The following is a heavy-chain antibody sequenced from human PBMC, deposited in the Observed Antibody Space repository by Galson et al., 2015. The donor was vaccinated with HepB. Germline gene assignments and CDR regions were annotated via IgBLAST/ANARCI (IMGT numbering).Heavy chain of an antibody. D-gene: IGHD2-15*01. CDR2: ISSKTYGETT. J-gene: IGHJ4*02. V-gene: IGHV3-49*04. CDR3: TRLGYCSGGSCSFNF. CDR1: GFTFGDYA. Sequence: SLRLSCAASGFTFGDYAMTWVRQAPGKGLEWVAFISSKTYGETTQYAASVKGRFTISRDDSKSIAYLQMNSLKTEDTAVYSCTRLGYCSGGSCSFNFWGQGTLVTVSS.